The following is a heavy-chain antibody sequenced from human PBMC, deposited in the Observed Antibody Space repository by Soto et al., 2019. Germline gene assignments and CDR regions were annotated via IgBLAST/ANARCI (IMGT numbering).Heavy chain of an antibody. J-gene: IGHJ5*02. D-gene: IGHD6-13*01. Sequence: GGSLRLSCAASGFTFSNYWMSWVRQAPGKGLEWVTNIKQDGSEKYYVDSVKGRFTISRDNAKNSLYLQMNRLRAKDTAVYFCARDREGSSSWFRYNWFDPWGQGTLVTVS. CDR1: GFTFSNYW. CDR3: ARDREGSSSWFRYNWFDP. V-gene: IGHV3-7*01. CDR2: IKQDGSEK.